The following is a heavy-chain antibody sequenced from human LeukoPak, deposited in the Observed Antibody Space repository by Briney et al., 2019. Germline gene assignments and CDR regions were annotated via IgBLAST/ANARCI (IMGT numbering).Heavy chain of an antibody. CDR2: IYPGDSDT. J-gene: IGHJ4*02. D-gene: IGHD2/OR15-2a*01. V-gene: IGHV5-51*01. CDR1: GYSFTSYS. Sequence: GESLKISCKSSGYSFTSYSIGWVRQMPGKGLEWMGIIYPGDSDTRYSPSFQGQVTISADKSISTAYLQWSSLKASDTAMYYCVRHVDFYGPIDNWGQGTLATASS. CDR3: VRHVDFYGPIDN.